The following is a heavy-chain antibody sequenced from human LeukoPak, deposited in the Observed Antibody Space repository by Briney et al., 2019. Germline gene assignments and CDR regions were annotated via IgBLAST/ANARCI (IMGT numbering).Heavy chain of an antibody. J-gene: IGHJ2*01. CDR1: GGSISSSYY. Sequence: SETLSLTCAVSGGSISSSYYWGWIRQPPGKGLEWIGSIYYSGSTYYNPSLKSRVTISVDTSKNQFSLKLSSVTAADTAVYYCARQAYGNWYFDLWGRGTLVTVSS. CDR2: IYYSGST. V-gene: IGHV4-39*01. D-gene: IGHD3-10*01. CDR3: ARQAYGNWYFDL.